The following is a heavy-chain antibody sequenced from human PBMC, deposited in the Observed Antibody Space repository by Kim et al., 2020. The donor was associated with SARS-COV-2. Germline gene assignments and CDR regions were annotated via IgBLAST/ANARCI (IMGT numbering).Heavy chain of an antibody. Sequence: SVKVSCKASGGTFSSYAISWVRQAPGQGLEWMGGIIPIFGTANYAQKFQGRVTITADESTSTAYMELSSLRSEDTAVYYCARSLVDTAMVYFDYWGQGTLVTVSS. CDR3: ARSLVDTAMVYFDY. CDR1: GGTFSSYA. D-gene: IGHD5-18*01. J-gene: IGHJ4*02. V-gene: IGHV1-69*13. CDR2: IIPIFGTA.